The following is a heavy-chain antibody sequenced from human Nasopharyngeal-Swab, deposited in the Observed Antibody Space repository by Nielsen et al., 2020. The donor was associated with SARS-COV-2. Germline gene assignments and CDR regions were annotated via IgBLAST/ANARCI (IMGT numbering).Heavy chain of an antibody. CDR2: IYPGDSDT. CDR3: ARQRQYCSGGSCYSKLFDP. D-gene: IGHD2-15*01. Sequence: GESLKISCTGSGYSFTSYWIGWVRQMPGKGLEWMGIIYPGDSDTRYSPSFEGQVTISADKSISTAYLQWSSLKASDTAMYYCARQRQYCSGGSCYSKLFDPWGQGTLVTVSS. CDR1: GYSFTSYW. J-gene: IGHJ5*02. V-gene: IGHV5-51*01.